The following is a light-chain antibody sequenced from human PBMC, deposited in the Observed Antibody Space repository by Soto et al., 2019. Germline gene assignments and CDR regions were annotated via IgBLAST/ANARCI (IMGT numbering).Light chain of an antibody. CDR2: WAS. CDR3: QQYYSTPGYT. V-gene: IGKV4-1*01. CDR1: QSVLYSSNNKNY. J-gene: IGKJ2*01. Sequence: DIVMTQSPDSLAVSLGERATINCKSSQSVLYSSNNKNYLAWYQQKPGQPPKLLIYWASTRESGVPDRFSGSGSATDFPLTISSLQAEDVAVYYCQQYYSTPGYTFGQGTKLEIK.